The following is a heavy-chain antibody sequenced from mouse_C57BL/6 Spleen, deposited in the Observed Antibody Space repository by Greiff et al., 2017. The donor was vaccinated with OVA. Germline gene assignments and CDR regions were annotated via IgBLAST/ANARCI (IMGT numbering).Heavy chain of an antibody. CDR2: ISYDGSN. J-gene: IGHJ4*01. CDR1: GYSITSGYY. Sequence: DVQLQESGPGLVKPSQSLSLTCSVTGYSITSGYYWNWIRQFPGNKLEWMGYISYDGSNNYNPSLKNRISITRDTSKNQFFLKLNSVTTEDTATYYCAREKGDYSYAMDYWGQGTSVTVSS. CDR3: AREKGDYSYAMDY. V-gene: IGHV3-6*01. D-gene: IGHD1-1*01.